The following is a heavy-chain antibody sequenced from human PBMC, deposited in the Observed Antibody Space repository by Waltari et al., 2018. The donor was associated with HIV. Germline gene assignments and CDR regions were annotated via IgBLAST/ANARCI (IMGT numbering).Heavy chain of an antibody. J-gene: IGHJ4*02. CDR2: IYYGWCT. D-gene: IGHD3-3*01. CDR1: GGSISSSDYY. V-gene: IGHV4-39*01. Sequence: QLQMQESGPGLVKPSETLSLTCSVSGGSISSSDYYWGWIRQSPGKGLEWIGNIYYGWCTYYNPSLQSRVTLALDTSKNQFSLRLSSVTAADTAVYFCARHLRGHGFLAKLYYFDFWGQGALVTVSS. CDR3: ARHLRGHGFLAKLYYFDF.